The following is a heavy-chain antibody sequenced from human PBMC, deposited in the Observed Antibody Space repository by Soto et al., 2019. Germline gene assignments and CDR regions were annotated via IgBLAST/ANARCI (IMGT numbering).Heavy chain of an antibody. J-gene: IGHJ4*02. Sequence: SETLSLTCAVSGGSISSGGYSWSWIRQPPGKGLEWIGYIYHSGSTYYNPSLKSRVTISVDRSKNQFSLKLSSVTAADTAVYYCARGHRDMVRGVIITGVYYFDYWGQGTLVTVSS. CDR2: IYHSGST. CDR3: ARGHRDMVRGVIITGVYYFDY. V-gene: IGHV4-30-2*01. CDR1: GGSISSGGYS. D-gene: IGHD3-10*01.